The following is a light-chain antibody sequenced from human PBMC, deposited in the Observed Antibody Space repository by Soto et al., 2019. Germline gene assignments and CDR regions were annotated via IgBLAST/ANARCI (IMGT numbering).Light chain of an antibody. V-gene: IGKV3-20*01. J-gene: IGKJ5*01. CDR2: GAT. Sequence: EIVVTQSSVTLSLSPEDRVTLSCRTSQSLTSFYVAWYQQKPGQAPRLLIYGATSRDTGILDRCSGSGSGTDFSLTVSSLEPEDFAVYYCQQYDGSPVTFGQGTQLA. CDR1: QSLTSFY. CDR3: QQYDGSPVT.